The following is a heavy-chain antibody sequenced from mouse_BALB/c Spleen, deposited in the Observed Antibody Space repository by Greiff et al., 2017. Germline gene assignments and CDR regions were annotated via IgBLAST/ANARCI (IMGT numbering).Heavy chain of an antibody. D-gene: IGHD2-4*01. CDR3: AYMITTSY. V-gene: IGHV14-3*02. J-gene: IGHJ3*01. CDR1: GFNIKDTY. CDR2: IDPANGNT. Sequence: VQLQQSGAELVKPGASVKLSCTASGFNIKDTYMHWVKQRPEQGLEWIGRIDPANGNTKYDPKFQGKATITEDTSSNTAYLQLSSLTSEDTAVYYCAYMITTSYWGQGTLVTVSA.